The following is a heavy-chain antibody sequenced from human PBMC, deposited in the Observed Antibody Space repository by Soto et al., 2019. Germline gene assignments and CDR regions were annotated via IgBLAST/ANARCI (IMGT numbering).Heavy chain of an antibody. D-gene: IGHD3-22*01. Sequence: ASVKVSCKASGYTFTSYYIHWVRQAPGQGLEWMGIINPSGGTTSYAQKLQGRVTMTRDTPTSTVYMELSSLRSEDTAVYYCTRVGSGHYYDYWGQGTLVTVSS. CDR2: INPSGGTT. CDR1: GYTFTSYY. J-gene: IGHJ4*02. CDR3: TRVGSGHYYDY. V-gene: IGHV1-46*03.